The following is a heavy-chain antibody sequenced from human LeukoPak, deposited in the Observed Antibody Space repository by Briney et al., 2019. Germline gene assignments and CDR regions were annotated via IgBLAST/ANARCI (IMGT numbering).Heavy chain of an antibody. J-gene: IGHJ6*03. CDR3: ARVKGGLRTYYMDV. Sequence: GGSLRLSCAASGFTFDDYTMHWVRQAPGKGLDWVSLISWDGGSTYYADSVKGRFTISRDNAKNSLYLQMNSLRAEDTAVYYCARVKGGLRTYYMDVWGKGTTVTVSS. V-gene: IGHV3-43*01. CDR1: GFTFDDYT. D-gene: IGHD3-10*01. CDR2: ISWDGGST.